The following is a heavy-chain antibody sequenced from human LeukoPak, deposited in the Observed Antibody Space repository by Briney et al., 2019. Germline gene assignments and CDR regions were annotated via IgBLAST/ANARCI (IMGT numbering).Heavy chain of an antibody. V-gene: IGHV4-34*01. CDR1: GGSFSGYY. D-gene: IGHD6-13*01. CDR2: INHSGST. CDR3: ARGRLAAAGDYFDY. J-gene: IGHJ4*02. Sequence: SGTLSLTCAVYGGSFSGYYWSWIRQPPGKGLEWIGEINHSGSTNYNPSLKSRVTISVDTSKNQFSLKLSSVTAADTAVYYCARGRLAAAGDYFDYWGQGTLVTVSS.